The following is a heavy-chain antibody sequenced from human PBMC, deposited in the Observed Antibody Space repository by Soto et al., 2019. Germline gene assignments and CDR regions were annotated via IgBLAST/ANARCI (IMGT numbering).Heavy chain of an antibody. J-gene: IGHJ6*02. CDR1: GYSFTSYW. Sequence: PGESLKISCKGSGYSFTSYWISWVRQMPGKGLEWMGRIDPSDSYTNYSPSFQGHVTISADKSISTAYLQWSSLKASDTAMYYCARHIVEYCNSPYGIQVCGQGTPATVSS. V-gene: IGHV5-10-1*01. D-gene: IGHD6-6*01. CDR3: ARHIVEYCNSPYGIQV. CDR2: IDPSDSYT.